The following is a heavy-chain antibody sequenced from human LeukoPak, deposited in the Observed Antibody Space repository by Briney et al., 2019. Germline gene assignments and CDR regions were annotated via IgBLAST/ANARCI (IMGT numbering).Heavy chain of an antibody. J-gene: IGHJ4*02. CDR2: INHSGST. D-gene: IGHD1-26*01. V-gene: IGHV4-34*01. CDR3: ARGRVGAVQLDY. Sequence: SETLSLTCAVYGGSFSGYYWSWTRQPPGKGLEWIGEINHSGSTNYNPSLKSRVTISVDTSKNQFSLKLSSVTAADTAVYYCARGRVGAVQLDYWGQGTLVTVSS. CDR1: GGSFSGYY.